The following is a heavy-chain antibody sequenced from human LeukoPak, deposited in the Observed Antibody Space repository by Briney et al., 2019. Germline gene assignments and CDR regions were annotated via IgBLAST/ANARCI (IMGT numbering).Heavy chain of an antibody. J-gene: IGHJ6*02. CDR3: AREGGQLWLLGPNCYYYYGMDV. CDR2: ISSSSSYI. V-gene: IGHV3-21*01. Sequence: GGSLRLSCAASGFTFSSYSMNWVRQAPGKGLEWVSSISSSSSYIYYADSVKGRFTISRDNAKNSLYLQMNSLRAEDTAVYYCAREGGQLWLLGPNCYYYYGMDVWGQGTTVTVSS. CDR1: GFTFSSYS. D-gene: IGHD5-18*01.